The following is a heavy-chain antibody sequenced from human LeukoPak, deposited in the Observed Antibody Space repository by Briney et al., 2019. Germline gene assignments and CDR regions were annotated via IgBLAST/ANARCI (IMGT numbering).Heavy chain of an antibody. V-gene: IGHV3-33*01. CDR3: ARDQAESSGLDY. J-gene: IGHJ4*02. CDR2: IWYDGSNK. Sequence: PGRSLRLSCAASGFTFSSYGMHWVRQAPGKGLEWVAVIWYDGSNKYYADSVKGRFTISRDNSKNTLYLQMNSLRAEDTAVYYCARDQAESSGLDYWGQGTLVTVSS. CDR1: GFTFSSYG. D-gene: IGHD6-6*01.